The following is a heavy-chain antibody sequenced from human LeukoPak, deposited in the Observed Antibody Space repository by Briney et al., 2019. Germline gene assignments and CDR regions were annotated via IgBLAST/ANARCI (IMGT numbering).Heavy chain of an antibody. CDR2: ICYSGST. D-gene: IGHD4-11*01. J-gene: IGHJ6*02. CDR1: GGSISSGGYY. V-gene: IGHV4-31*03. CDR3: ARDKTPNCSRDYYYGMDV. Sequence: SQTLSLTCTVSGGSISSGGYYWSWIRQHPGKGLEWIGYICYSGSTYYNPSLKSRVTISVDTSKNQFSLKLNSVTAADTAVYYCARDKTPNCSRDYYYGMDVWGQGTTVTVSS.